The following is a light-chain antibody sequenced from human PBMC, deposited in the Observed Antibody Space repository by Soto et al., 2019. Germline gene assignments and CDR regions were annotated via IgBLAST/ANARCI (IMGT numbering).Light chain of an antibody. CDR1: QSVDRRS. CDR2: GIS. V-gene: IGKV3-20*01. Sequence: IVLTQSPGTLSLSPGERATLSCRASQSVDRRSLAWYQQKPGQAPRLLISGISNRATGIPDRFSGSGSGTDFTLTISRLEPEDFAVYYCQQYHNSRTFRQGNKVEIK. J-gene: IGKJ1*01. CDR3: QQYHNSRT.